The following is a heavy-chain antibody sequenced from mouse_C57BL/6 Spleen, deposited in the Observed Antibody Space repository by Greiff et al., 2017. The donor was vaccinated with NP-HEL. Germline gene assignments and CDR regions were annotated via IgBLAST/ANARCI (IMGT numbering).Heavy chain of an antibody. CDR1: GYTFTSYG. CDR3: ARRDSSSLYYAMEN. CDR2: IYPRSGNT. D-gene: IGHD1-1*01. V-gene: IGHV1-81*01. J-gene: IGHJ4*01. Sequence: QVQLQQSGAELARPGASVKLSCKASGYTFTSYGISWVKQRTGQGLEWIGEIYPRSGNTYYNEKFKGMATLTADKSSLPAYMALLRLTSEDSAVNICARRDSSSLYYAMENGGQGTAVTGSS.